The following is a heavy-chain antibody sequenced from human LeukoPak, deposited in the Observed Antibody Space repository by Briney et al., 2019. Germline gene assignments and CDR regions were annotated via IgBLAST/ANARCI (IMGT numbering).Heavy chain of an antibody. V-gene: IGHV1-46*01. CDR1: GYTFTDYY. J-gene: IGHJ2*01. CDR2: INPSGGGT. Sequence: ASVKVSCKAPGYTFTDYYIHWVRQAPGQGLEWMGIINPSGGGTNYAQKFQGRLTMTRDTSTSTVYMELTSLRSEDTAVYFCARRGPVAGTAGYWYFDLWGRGTLVTVSS. D-gene: IGHD6-19*01. CDR3: ARRGPVAGTAGYWYFDL.